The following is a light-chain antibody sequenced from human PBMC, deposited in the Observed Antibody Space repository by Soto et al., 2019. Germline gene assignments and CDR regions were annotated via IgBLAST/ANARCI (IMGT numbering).Light chain of an antibody. V-gene: IGKV1-39*01. CDR2: TAS. Sequence: DIQMTQPPSSLSASVGDIVTITCRASQSISSYLNWYQQKPGKAPKLLIYTASNLQSGVPSRFSGSGSGTDFTLTITSLKPEDFATEYCQQSYTSITFGQGTRLEIK. CDR1: QSISSY. CDR3: QQSYTSIT. J-gene: IGKJ5*01.